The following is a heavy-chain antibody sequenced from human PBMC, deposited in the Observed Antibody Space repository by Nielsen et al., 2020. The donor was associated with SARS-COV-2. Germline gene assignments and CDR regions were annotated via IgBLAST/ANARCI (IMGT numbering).Heavy chain of an antibody. CDR1: GGSFSAYY. CDR3: ARYSSGYRSSFDY. D-gene: IGHD3-22*01. Sequence: SETLSLTCTISGGSFSAYYWSWIRQPPGKGLEWIGYIYYSGITNYNPSLKSRVTISVDTSKNQFSLNLSSATAADTAVYYCARYSSGYRSSFDYWGQGTLVTVSS. J-gene: IGHJ4*02. V-gene: IGHV4-59*01. CDR2: IYYSGIT.